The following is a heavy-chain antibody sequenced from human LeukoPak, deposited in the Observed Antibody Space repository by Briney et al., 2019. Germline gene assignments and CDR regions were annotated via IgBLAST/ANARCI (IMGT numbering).Heavy chain of an antibody. V-gene: IGHV1-69*06. CDR3: ARDRYSSGCSA. Sequence: ASVKVSCKASGGTFTSYAISWVRQAPGQGLEWMGGIIPIFGTANYAQKFQGRVTITADKSTSTAYMELSSLRSEDTAVYYCARDRYSSGCSAWGQGTLVTVSS. CDR1: GGTFTSYA. D-gene: IGHD6-19*01. CDR2: IIPIFGTA. J-gene: IGHJ5*02.